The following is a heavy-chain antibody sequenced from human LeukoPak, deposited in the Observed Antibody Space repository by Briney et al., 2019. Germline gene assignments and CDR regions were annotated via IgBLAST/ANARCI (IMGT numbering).Heavy chain of an antibody. CDR1: GVSFGGYY. V-gene: IGHV4-34*01. J-gene: IGHJ4*02. CDR3: ARAGGYNFRSSGPETIDS. CDR2: INQSGRT. D-gene: IGHD5-18*01. Sequence: SETLSLTCSVYGVSFGGYYWSWIRQTPGKGLEWIGEINQSGRTNFNPSLNSRVTISIDTSKNQFSLKLGSVTAADAAVYFCARAGGYNFRSSGPETIDSWGQGTLVTVSS.